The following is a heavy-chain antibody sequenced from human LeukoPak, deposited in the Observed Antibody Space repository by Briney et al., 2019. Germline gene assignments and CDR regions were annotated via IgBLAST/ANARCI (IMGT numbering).Heavy chain of an antibody. J-gene: IGHJ4*02. CDR2: ISSNGGST. Sequence: GGSLRLSCAASGFTFSSYAMHWFRQAPGKGLEYFSAISSNGGSTYYADSVKGRFTISRDNSKNTLYLQMSSLRAEDTAVYYCVRHSYSSGWYGFSVFDYWGQGTLVTVSS. CDR1: GFTFSSYA. D-gene: IGHD6-19*01. CDR3: VRHSYSSGWYGFSVFDY. V-gene: IGHV3-64D*06.